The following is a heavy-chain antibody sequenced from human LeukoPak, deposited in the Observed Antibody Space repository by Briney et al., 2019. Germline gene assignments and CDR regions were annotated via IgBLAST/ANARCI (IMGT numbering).Heavy chain of an antibody. Sequence: PSETLSLTCAVYGGSFSGYYWSRIRQPPGKGLEWIGEINHSGSTNYNPSLKSRVTISVDTSKNQFSLKLSSVTAADTAVYYCARTTVVTQMSPLFDYWGQGTLVTVSS. CDR3: ARTTVVTQMSPLFDY. V-gene: IGHV4-34*01. CDR2: INHSGST. CDR1: GGSFSGYY. D-gene: IGHD4-23*01. J-gene: IGHJ4*02.